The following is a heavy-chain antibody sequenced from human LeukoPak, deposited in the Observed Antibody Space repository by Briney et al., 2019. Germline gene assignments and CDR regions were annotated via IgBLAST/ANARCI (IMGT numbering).Heavy chain of an antibody. V-gene: IGHV4-59*07. J-gene: IGHJ6*03. CDR3: ARGGTVTTYYYYYYMDV. CDR1: GGSISSYY. CDR2: IYYSGST. D-gene: IGHD4-11*01. Sequence: SDTLSLTCTVSGGSISSYYWSWIRQPPGTGLELIGYIYYSGSTNYNPSLKSRVTISVDTSKNQFSLKLSSVTAADTAVYYCARGGTVTTYYYYYYMDVWGKGTTVTVSS.